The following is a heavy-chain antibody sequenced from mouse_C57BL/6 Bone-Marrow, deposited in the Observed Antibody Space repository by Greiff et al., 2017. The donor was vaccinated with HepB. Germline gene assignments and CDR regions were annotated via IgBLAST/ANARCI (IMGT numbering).Heavy chain of an antibody. CDR2: ISNGGGST. V-gene: IGHV5-12*01. Sequence: DVQLVESGGGLVQPGGSLKLSCAASGFTFSDYYMYWVRQTPEKRLEWVAYISNGGGSTYYPDTVKGRFTISRDNAKNTLYLKMSRLKSEDTAMYYCARHVRQLRPDYYAMDYWGQGTSVTVSS. D-gene: IGHD3-2*02. CDR3: ARHVRQLRPDYYAMDY. J-gene: IGHJ4*01. CDR1: GFTFSDYY.